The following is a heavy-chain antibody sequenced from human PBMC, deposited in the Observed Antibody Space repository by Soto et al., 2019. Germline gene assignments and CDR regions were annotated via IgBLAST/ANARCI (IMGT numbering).Heavy chain of an antibody. CDR1: GFSFSNYA. D-gene: IGHD6-6*01. Sequence: GSLRLSCAASGFSFSNYAMNWVRQAPGKGLEWVSAISAGGSNTNYADSVKGRFTISSDNSKNTLCLQMNGLRADDTAVYYCAKEYSTSFDYWGQGTPVTVSS. V-gene: IGHV3-23*01. J-gene: IGHJ4*02. CDR3: AKEYSTSFDY. CDR2: ISAGGSNT.